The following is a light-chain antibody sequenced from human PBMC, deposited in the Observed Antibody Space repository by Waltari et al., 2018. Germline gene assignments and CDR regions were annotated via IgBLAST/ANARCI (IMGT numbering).Light chain of an antibody. Sequence: QSVLTQPPSVSGAPGQRITISCTGSSSNIGAGYDVHGYQQLPGTAPNLLIYGTNNRPSRVPVRFSASRSGTSASLAITGLQVEDEAEYHCQSYDSSLRRVFGGGTKLTVL. J-gene: IGLJ2*01. CDR2: GTN. CDR1: SSNIGAGYD. CDR3: QSYDSSLRRV. V-gene: IGLV1-40*01.